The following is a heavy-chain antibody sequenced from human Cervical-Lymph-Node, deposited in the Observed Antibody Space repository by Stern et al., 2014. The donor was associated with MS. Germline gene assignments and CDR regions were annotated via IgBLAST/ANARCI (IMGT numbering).Heavy chain of an antibody. CDR3: ARDYYDSSGYSLGLAY. J-gene: IGHJ4*02. CDR1: GFTFSNYG. CDR2: IWYDGSHK. V-gene: IGHV3-33*01. Sequence: VQLVESGGGVVQPGPSLRLACVASGFTFSNYGMHWVRQAPGKGLEWVAVIWYDGSHKYYGDSVKGRVTISRDNSKNTIYLQMISLRAEDTAVYYCARDYYDSSGYSLGLAYWGQGTLVTVSS. D-gene: IGHD3-22*01.